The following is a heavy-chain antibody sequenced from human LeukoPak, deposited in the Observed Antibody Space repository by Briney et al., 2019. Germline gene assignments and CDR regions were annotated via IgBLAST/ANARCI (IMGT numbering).Heavy chain of an antibody. D-gene: IGHD4-23*01. Sequence: GGSLRLSCAASGFTFSSYAMSWVRQAPGKGPEWVSAISGSGGSTYYADSVKGRFTISRDNSKNTLYLQMNSLRAEDTAVYYCAKNTRNTPPRGGAFDIWGQGTMVTVSS. J-gene: IGHJ3*02. CDR3: AKNTRNTPPRGGAFDI. CDR2: ISGSGGST. CDR1: GFTFSSYA. V-gene: IGHV3-23*01.